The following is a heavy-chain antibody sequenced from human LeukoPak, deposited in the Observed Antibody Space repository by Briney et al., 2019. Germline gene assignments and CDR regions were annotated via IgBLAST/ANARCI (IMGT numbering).Heavy chain of an antibody. Sequence: TGGSLRLYCAGSGFTVGSYEMNWVRQAPGNGLEWVSYISSGGSTIYYADSVKGRFTISRDNAKNSLYLQMNSLRAEDTAVYYCARDYGGNYRAHIDYWGQGTLVTVSS. V-gene: IGHV3-48*03. J-gene: IGHJ4*02. CDR2: ISSGGSTI. CDR3: ARDYGGNYRAHIDY. CDR1: GFTVGSYE. D-gene: IGHD4-23*01.